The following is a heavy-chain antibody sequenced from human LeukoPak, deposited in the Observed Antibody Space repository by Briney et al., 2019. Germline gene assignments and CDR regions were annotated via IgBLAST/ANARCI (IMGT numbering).Heavy chain of an antibody. D-gene: IGHD4-11*01. Sequence: GGSLRLSCAASGFTFDDYGMSWVRQAPGKGLEWVSGINWNGGSTGYADSVKGRFTISRDNAKNSLYLQMNSLRAEDTALYHCARVKLDLTTVTTVGAFDIWGQGTMVTVSS. CDR3: ARVKLDLTTVTTVGAFDI. V-gene: IGHV3-20*01. J-gene: IGHJ3*02. CDR2: INWNGGST. CDR1: GFTFDDYG.